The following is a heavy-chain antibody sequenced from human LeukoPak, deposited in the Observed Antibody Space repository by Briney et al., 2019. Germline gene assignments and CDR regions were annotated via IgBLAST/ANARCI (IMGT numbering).Heavy chain of an antibody. D-gene: IGHD4-17*01. CDR2: MYTSGST. CDR1: GGSISSYH. CDR3: ARGRYGDYLYYFGY. V-gene: IGHV4-4*07. J-gene: IGHJ4*02. Sequence: PSETLSLTCTASGGSISSYHWSWIRQPAGKGLEWIGRMYTSGSTNYNPSLKSRVTMSVDTSKNQFSLKLSSATAADSAVYYCARGRYGDYLYYFGYWGQGTLGTVSS.